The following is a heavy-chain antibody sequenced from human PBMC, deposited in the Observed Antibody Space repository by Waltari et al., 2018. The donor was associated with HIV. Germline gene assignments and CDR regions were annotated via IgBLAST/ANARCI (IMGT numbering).Heavy chain of an antibody. V-gene: IGHV3-30*18. D-gene: IGHD3-22*01. J-gene: IGHJ4*02. CDR3: VKAKVVSAYYYSLEY. Sequence: QVHLVESGGGVVQPGRSLRLSCATSGFTFSSSCMHWVRQAPGKGLGWMAVISYDGGTKYYADSVKGRFIISRDNSRNTLYLQLSTLRPEDTALYFCVKAKVVSAYYYSLEYWGQGTLVTVSS. CDR1: GFTFSSSC. CDR2: ISYDGGTK.